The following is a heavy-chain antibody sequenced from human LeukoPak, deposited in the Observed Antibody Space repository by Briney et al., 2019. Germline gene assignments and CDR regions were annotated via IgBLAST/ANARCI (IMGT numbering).Heavy chain of an antibody. D-gene: IGHD3-16*02. V-gene: IGHV3-7*01. Sequence: AGGSLRLSCAASGFTFSRYSKNWVRQAPGKGLEWVANIKQGGSEKYYVDSVKGRFTISRDNAKNSLYLQMNSLRAEYTAVYYCARADYDYVWGSYRQYYFDYWGQGTLVTVSS. CDR1: GFTFSRYS. J-gene: IGHJ4*02. CDR3: ARADYDYVWGSYRQYYFDY. CDR2: IKQGGSEK.